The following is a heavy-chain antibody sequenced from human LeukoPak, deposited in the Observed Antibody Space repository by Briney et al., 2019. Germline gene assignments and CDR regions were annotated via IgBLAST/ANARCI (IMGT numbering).Heavy chain of an antibody. D-gene: IGHD6-19*01. V-gene: IGHV5-51*01. Sequence: GESLKISCKGSGYSITSCWIGWVRQIPGKGLEWMGIIYPGDSDTRYSPSFQGQVTISADKSISTAYLQWSSLKASDTAMYYCASSSSGWQFDYWGQGTLVTVSS. CDR3: ASSSSGWQFDY. J-gene: IGHJ4*02. CDR1: GYSITSCW. CDR2: IYPGDSDT.